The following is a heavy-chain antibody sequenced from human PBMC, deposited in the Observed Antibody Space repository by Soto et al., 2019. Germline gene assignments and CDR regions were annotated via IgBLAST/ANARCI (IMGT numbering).Heavy chain of an antibody. J-gene: IGHJ4*02. Sequence: EVHLVESGGGLAKPGGSLRLSCVGSGFSFSSYTMTWVRQAPGMGLGYLASISKSSSLTFYADSVRGRFIISRDNARDSLFLQMYSLRAEDTAVYYCVRGDDRVDWGQGTLVTVSS. D-gene: IGHD1-1*01. CDR2: ISKSSSLT. V-gene: IGHV3-21*01. CDR1: GFSFSSYT. CDR3: VRGDDRVD.